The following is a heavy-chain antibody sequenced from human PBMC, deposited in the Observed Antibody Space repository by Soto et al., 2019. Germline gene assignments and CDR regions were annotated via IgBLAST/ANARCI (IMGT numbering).Heavy chain of an antibody. J-gene: IGHJ3*02. CDR3: ARGGEGYGIMVYAYDAFDI. Sequence: GASVKVSRQSSGYTFTGYYMHWVRQAPGQELEGMGWINPNSGGTHYGQKFQGRVTMTRDTSISTAYMELSRLRSDDTAVYYCARGGEGYGIMVYAYDAFDIWGQGTMVTVSS. CDR1: GYTFTGYY. V-gene: IGHV1-2*02. CDR2: INPNSGGT. D-gene: IGHD2-8*01.